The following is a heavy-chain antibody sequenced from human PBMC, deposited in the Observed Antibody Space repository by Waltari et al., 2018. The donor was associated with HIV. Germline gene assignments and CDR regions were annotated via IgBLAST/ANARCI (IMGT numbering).Heavy chain of an antibody. CDR2: ITSRGDT. J-gene: IGHJ3*01. CDR1: GFTFSSYA. V-gene: IGHV3-13*01. D-gene: IGHD6-19*01. CDR3: AKSQYNSGWYSGTDAFDL. Sequence: EVKLVESGGGLKQPGGSLRLSCAASGFTFSSYARHWVRQSTEKGLEWVSGITSRGDTYYSGSVKGRFTISRDNAVNYVYLQMNNLSPGDTAVYYCAKSQYNSGWYSGTDAFDLWGRGTMVTVSS.